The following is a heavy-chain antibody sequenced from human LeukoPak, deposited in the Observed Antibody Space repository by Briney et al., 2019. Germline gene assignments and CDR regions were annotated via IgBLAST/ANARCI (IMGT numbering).Heavy chain of an antibody. CDR2: IFYTGKT. CDR3: ARVFES. Sequence: SETLSLTCTVSGGSVYTSDYYWGWVRQPPGKGPEWIGDIFYTGKTNYNPSLKSRVSISIDTSKNQFSLKLTSVTAADTAVYYCARVFESWGQGTLVTVSS. CDR1: GGSVYTSDYY. J-gene: IGHJ4*02. V-gene: IGHV4-39*07.